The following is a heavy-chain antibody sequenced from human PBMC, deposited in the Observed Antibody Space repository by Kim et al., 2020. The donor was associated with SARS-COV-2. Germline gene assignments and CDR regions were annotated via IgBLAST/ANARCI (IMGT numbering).Heavy chain of an antibody. CDR3: ARGWELLDLDY. CDR2: IHAGNGNT. Sequence: ASLKVSCKASGYTFTSYAMHWVRQAPGQRLEWMGWIHAGNGNTKYSQKFQGRVTITRDTFASTAYMELSSLRSEETAVYYCARGWELLDLDYWGQGTLVTVSS. J-gene: IGHJ4*02. D-gene: IGHD1-26*01. V-gene: IGHV1-3*01. CDR1: GYTFTSYA.